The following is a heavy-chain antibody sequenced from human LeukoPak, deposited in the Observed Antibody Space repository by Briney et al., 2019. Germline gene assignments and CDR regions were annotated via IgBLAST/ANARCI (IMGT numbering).Heavy chain of an antibody. J-gene: IGHJ4*02. CDR1: GYTFSGYY. Sequence: ASVRVSCKTSGYTFSGYYMHWVRQAPGQGREWMGWINPNSSVTHYAQRFQGRVTMTRDTSISAAYMELSWLTSDDTAVYYCARERGGNSPFDSWGQGTLVTVSS. CDR3: ARERGGNSPFDS. CDR2: INPNSSVT. D-gene: IGHD4-23*01. V-gene: IGHV1-2*02.